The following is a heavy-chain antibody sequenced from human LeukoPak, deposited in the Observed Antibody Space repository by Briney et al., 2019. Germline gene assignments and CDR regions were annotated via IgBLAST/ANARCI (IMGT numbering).Heavy chain of an antibody. CDR3: AKDRQLVATLDY. Sequence: PGGSLRLSCAASGFTFSSYGMHWVRQAPGKGLEWVAVISYDGSNKYYADSVKGRFTISRDNSKNTLYLQMNSLRAEDTAVYYCAKDRQLVATLDYWGQGTLVTVSS. CDR2: ISYDGSNK. V-gene: IGHV3-30*18. D-gene: IGHD6-6*01. CDR1: GFTFSSYG. J-gene: IGHJ4*02.